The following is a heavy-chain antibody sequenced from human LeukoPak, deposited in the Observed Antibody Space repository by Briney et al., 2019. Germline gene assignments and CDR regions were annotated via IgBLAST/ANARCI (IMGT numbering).Heavy chain of an antibody. Sequence: PSETLSLTCTVSGGSISSSSYYWGWIRQPPGKGLEWIGSIHYSGSTNYNPSLKSRVTISVDTSKNQFSLKLSSVTAADTAVYYCARGSYYYDSSGYYYWFDPWGQGTLVTVSS. CDR1: GGSISSSSYY. J-gene: IGHJ5*02. CDR3: ARGSYYYDSSGYYYWFDP. D-gene: IGHD3-22*01. V-gene: IGHV4-39*07. CDR2: IHYSGST.